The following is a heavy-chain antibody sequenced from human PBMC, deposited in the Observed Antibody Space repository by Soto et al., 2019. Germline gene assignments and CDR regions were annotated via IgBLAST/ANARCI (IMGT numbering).Heavy chain of an antibody. CDR2: IYYSGST. Sequence: PSETLSLTCAVYGGSFSSYYWSWIRQPPGKGLEWIGYIYYSGSTNYNPSLKSRVTISVDTSKNQFSLKLSSVTAADTAVYYCARVGSLAAAGTFDYWGQGTLVTVSS. CDR3: ARVGSLAAAGTFDY. V-gene: IGHV4-59*01. CDR1: GGSFSSYY. J-gene: IGHJ4*02. D-gene: IGHD6-13*01.